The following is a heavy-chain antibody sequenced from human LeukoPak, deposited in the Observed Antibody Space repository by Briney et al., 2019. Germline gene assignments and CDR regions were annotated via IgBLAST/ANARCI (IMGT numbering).Heavy chain of an antibody. CDR2: TYYSGST. D-gene: IGHD3-10*01. CDR1: GGSISSYY. V-gene: IGHV4-59*01. Sequence: SETLSLTCTVSGGSISSYYWSWIRQPRGKGLEWIGYTYYSGSTNYTPYLKGRVTRSGDTSKNQFALKLSSVTAADTAVYYCARDTYGSGSYYNGPYYYGMDVWGQGTTVTVSS. J-gene: IGHJ6*02. CDR3: ARDTYGSGSYYNGPYYYGMDV.